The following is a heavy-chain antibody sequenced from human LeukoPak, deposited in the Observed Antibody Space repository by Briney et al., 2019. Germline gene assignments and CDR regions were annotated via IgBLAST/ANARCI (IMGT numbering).Heavy chain of an antibody. V-gene: IGHV3-9*03. J-gene: IGHJ4*02. CDR2: ISWNSGSI. Sequence: PGGSLRLSCAASGFTFDDYAMHWVRQAPGKGLEWVSGISWNSGSIGYADSVKGRFTISRDNAKNSLYPQMNGLRAEDMALYYCAKDIGRGDWNYPSPPYFDYWGQGTLVTVSS. D-gene: IGHD1-7*01. CDR3: AKDIGRGDWNYPSPPYFDY. CDR1: GFTFDDYA.